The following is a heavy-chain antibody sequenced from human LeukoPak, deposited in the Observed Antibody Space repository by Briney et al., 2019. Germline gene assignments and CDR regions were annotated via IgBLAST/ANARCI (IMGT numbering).Heavy chain of an antibody. Sequence: SETLSLTCSVSGGSLSDWDYFWGWIRQPPGKGLEWIGTIYHSGSANHNPSLKSRVTISSDTSKNQFSLKLTSVTAADTAVYYCARAGGIRTAALDLDYWGQGTLVTVSS. CDR3: ARAGGIRTAALDLDY. V-gene: IGHV4-61*08. CDR2: IYHSGSA. CDR1: GGSLSDWDYF. J-gene: IGHJ4*02. D-gene: IGHD6-25*01.